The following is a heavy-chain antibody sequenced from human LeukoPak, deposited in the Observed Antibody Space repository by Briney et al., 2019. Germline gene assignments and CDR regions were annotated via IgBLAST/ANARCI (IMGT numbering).Heavy chain of an antibody. J-gene: IGHJ3*02. Sequence: GGALRLSCAASGFTFSIFWLSWVRQAPGRGLEWVTNIKEDGSQKNYMGSVKGRFTISRDNAKNSLHLQMNSLTAEDTAVYFCARERGATASAFDIWGQGTMVTVSS. V-gene: IGHV3-7*01. CDR2: IKEDGSQK. D-gene: IGHD3-16*01. CDR1: GFTFSIFW. CDR3: ARERGATASAFDI.